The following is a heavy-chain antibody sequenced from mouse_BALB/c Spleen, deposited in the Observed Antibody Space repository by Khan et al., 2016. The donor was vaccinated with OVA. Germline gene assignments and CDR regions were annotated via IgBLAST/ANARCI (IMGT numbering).Heavy chain of an antibody. CDR2: IYTYTGEP. V-gene: IGHV9-3-1*01. Sequence: QIQLVQSGPDLKKPGETVKISCKASGYTFTNYGINWVKQAPGKGLKWMGWIYTYTGEPTYADDFKGRFAFSLETSACTAYLQINSRKNEDTATYFCARVGRRAMDYWGQGTSVTVSS. CDR3: ARVGRRAMDY. D-gene: IGHD4-1*01. CDR1: GYTFTNYG. J-gene: IGHJ4*01.